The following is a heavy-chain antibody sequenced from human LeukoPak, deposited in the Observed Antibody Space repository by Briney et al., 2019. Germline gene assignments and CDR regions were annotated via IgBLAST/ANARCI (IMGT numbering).Heavy chain of an antibody. J-gene: IGHJ4*02. D-gene: IGHD6-13*01. CDR1: GFTFSSYA. CDR2: ISSSSSTI. V-gene: IGHV3-48*04. Sequence: GESLRLSCAVSGFTFSSYAMSWVRQAPGKGLEWVSYISSSSSTIYYADSVKGRFTISRDNAKNSLYLQMNSLRAEDTAVYYCARVVSSWSYYFDYWGQGTLVTVSS. CDR3: ARVVSSWSYYFDY.